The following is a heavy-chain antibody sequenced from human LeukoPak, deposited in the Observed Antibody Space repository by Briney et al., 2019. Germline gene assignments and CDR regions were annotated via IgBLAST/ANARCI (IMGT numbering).Heavy chain of an antibody. CDR3: AKDHYWSIDY. J-gene: IGHJ4*02. CDR2: IKGDGIST. V-gene: IGHV3-74*01. Sequence: GGSLRLSCAASGFDFSSNWMHWVRHAPGQGLVWVSRIKGDGISTNYADSVKGRFSISRDIAKNTLYLQMNSLRAEDTGVYYCAKDHYWSIDYWGRGTLVTVSS. CDR1: GFDFSSNW. D-gene: IGHD3-3*01.